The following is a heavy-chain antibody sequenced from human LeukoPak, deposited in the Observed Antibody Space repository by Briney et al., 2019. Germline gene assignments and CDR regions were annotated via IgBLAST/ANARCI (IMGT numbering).Heavy chain of an antibody. D-gene: IGHD4-11*01. CDR3: ARAYSNYEVDY. CDR2: IYYSGST. CDR1: GGSISSYY. V-gene: IGHV4-59*01. J-gene: IGHJ4*02. Sequence: SETLSLTCTVSGGSISSYYWSWIRQPPGKGLEWIGYIYYSGSTNYNPSLKSRVTMSVDTSKNQFSLKLSSVTAADTAVYYCARAYSNYEVDYWGQGTLVTVSS.